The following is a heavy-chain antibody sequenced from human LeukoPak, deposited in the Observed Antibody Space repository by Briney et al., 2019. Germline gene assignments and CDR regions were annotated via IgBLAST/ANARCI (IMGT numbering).Heavy chain of an antibody. CDR3: ARVGSGYDYFDY. Sequence: SETLSLTCTVSAGSISSYYWSWIRQPAGKGLEWIGRVHGSGNTKYNPLLMSRVTMSVDTSKNQFSLKLSSVTAADTAVYYCARVGSGYDYFDYRGQGALVTVSS. V-gene: IGHV4-4*07. CDR1: AGSISSYY. D-gene: IGHD5-12*01. CDR2: VHGSGNT. J-gene: IGHJ4*02.